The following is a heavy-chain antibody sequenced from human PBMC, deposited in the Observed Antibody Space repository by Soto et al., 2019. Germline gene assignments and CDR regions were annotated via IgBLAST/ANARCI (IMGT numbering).Heavy chain of an antibody. Sequence: ASVKVSCKASGYTFTGYYMHWVRQAPGQGLEWMGWINPNSGGTNYAQKFQGWVTMTRDTSISTAYMELSRLRSDDTAVYYCARESIAARRYYYYYGMDVWGQGTTVTV. D-gene: IGHD6-6*01. CDR1: GYTFTGYY. CDR3: ARESIAARRYYYYYGMDV. V-gene: IGHV1-2*04. J-gene: IGHJ6*02. CDR2: INPNSGGT.